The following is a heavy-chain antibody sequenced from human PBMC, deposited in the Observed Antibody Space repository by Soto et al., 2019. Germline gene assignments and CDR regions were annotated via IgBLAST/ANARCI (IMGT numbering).Heavy chain of an antibody. D-gene: IGHD6-6*01. CDR1: GHSLPESS. CDR2: IDHEHGHK. J-gene: IGHJ4*02. V-gene: IGHV1-24*01. Sequence: ASVKVSCKVSGHSLPESSIHWLRQVPGEGLEWMGGIDHEHGHKNYAQKFQGRVTMTRDTSISTAYMELSSLRSDDTAVYFCARDTPTYISSSDDDHWGQGTLVTVSS. CDR3: ARDTPTYISSSDDDH.